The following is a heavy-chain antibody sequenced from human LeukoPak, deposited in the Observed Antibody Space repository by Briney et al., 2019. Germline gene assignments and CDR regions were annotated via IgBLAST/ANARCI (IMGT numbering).Heavy chain of an antibody. V-gene: IGHV1-2*02. CDR3: ARARVRGVIYWFDP. CDR1: GYSFTDKY. Sequence: RASVKVSCEASGYSFTDKYMHWVRQAPGQGLEWMGWINPNSGGTNYAQKFQGRVTMTRDTSISTAYMELSRLRSDDTAVYYCARARVRGVIYWFDPWGQGTLVTVSS. D-gene: IGHD3-10*01. J-gene: IGHJ5*02. CDR2: INPNSGGT.